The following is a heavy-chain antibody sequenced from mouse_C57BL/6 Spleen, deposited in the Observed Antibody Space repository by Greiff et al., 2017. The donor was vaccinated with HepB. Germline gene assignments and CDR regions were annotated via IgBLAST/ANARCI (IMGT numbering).Heavy chain of an antibody. Sequence: VQVVESGADRVRPGTSVKVSCKAFGYALPNYLIEGVKQRPGQGLEGIGVINPGSGGTNYNEKFKGKATLTADKSSSTAYMQLSSLTSEDSAVYFCARGDYGSTLDYWGQGTTLTVSS. V-gene: IGHV1-54*01. J-gene: IGHJ2*01. CDR3: ARGDYGSTLDY. CDR1: GYALPNYL. D-gene: IGHD1-1*01. CDR2: INPGSGGT.